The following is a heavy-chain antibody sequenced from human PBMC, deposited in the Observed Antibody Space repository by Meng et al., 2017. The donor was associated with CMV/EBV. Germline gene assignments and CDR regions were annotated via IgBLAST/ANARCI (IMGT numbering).Heavy chain of an antibody. CDR3: ARDRAGRITIFGVVQGGGMDV. Sequence: SMKVSCKASGGTFSSYAISWVRQAPGQGLEWMGGIIPIFGTANYAQKFQGRVTITTDESTSTAYMELSSLRSEDTAVYYCARDRAGRITIFGVVQGGGMDVWGQGTTVTVSS. D-gene: IGHD3-3*01. V-gene: IGHV1-69*05. CDR2: IIPIFGTA. J-gene: IGHJ6*02. CDR1: GGTFSSYA.